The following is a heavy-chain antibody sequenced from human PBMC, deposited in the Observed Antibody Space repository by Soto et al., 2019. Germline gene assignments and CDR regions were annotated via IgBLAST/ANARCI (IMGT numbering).Heavy chain of an antibody. CDR2: IDPSDSYT. CDR1: GYSFTSYW. V-gene: IGHV5-10-1*01. CDR3: ATSWVRYCSSTSCYPGYGMDV. J-gene: IGHJ6*02. Sequence: GESRKISCKGSGYSFTSYWISWVRQMPGKGLEWMGRIDPSDSYTNYSPSFQGHVTISADKSISTAYLQWSSLKASDTAMYYCATSWVRYCSSTSCYPGYGMDVWGQGTTVTVSS. D-gene: IGHD2-2*01.